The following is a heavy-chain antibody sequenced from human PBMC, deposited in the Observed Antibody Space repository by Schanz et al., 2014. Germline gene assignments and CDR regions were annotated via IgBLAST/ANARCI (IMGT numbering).Heavy chain of an antibody. CDR1: GGSISSSNYY. D-gene: IGHD3-10*01. CDR3: AREWSSFDY. Sequence: QLQLQESGPGLVKPSETLSLTCTVSGGSISSSNYYWGWIRQPPGKGLEWIGSIYYSGNTYYNPSLKSRVTISLDTSKNQFSLNLNSVTAADTAVYYCAREWSSFDYWGQGALVSVSS. J-gene: IGHJ4*02. CDR2: IYYSGNT. V-gene: IGHV4-39*07.